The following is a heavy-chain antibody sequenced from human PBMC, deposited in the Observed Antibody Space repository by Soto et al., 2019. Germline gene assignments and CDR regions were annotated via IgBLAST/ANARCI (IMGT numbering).Heavy chain of an antibody. Sequence: SETLSLTCSVSGGSITSGGYYWNWIRQSPGKGLEWIGYIYSSGSTHYNPSLQNRVTISIDTSKNQVSLKMNSVTAADTAVYYCARDHPHSYGVYYFDYWGQGTLVTVS. J-gene: IGHJ4*02. CDR3: ARDHPHSYGVYYFDY. V-gene: IGHV4-61*08. CDR2: IYSSGST. D-gene: IGHD5-18*01. CDR1: GGSITSGGYY.